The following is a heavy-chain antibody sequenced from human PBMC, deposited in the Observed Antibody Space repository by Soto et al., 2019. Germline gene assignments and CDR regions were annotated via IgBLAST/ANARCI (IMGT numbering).Heavy chain of an antibody. Sequence: SVKVSCKASGYTFTGYYMHWVRQAPGRGLEWMGWINPNSGGTNYAQKFQGWVTMTRDTSISTAYMELSRLRSDDTAVYYCARADPNFHSSGYYYYYYGMDVWGKGTTVTDSS. CDR1: GYTFTGYY. D-gene: IGHD3-22*01. CDR2: INPNSGGT. J-gene: IGHJ6*04. V-gene: IGHV1-2*04. CDR3: ARADPNFHSSGYYYYYYGMDV.